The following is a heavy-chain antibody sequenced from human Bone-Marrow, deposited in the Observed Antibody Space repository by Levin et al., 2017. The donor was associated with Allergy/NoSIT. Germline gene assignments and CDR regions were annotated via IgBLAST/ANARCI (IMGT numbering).Heavy chain of an antibody. J-gene: IGHJ4*02. Sequence: GGSLRLSCAASGFTISTNYMSWVRQVPGKGLEWVSIIHSGGRNNYADSVKGRFTISRDNYNNTLYLQMNSLRGEDTAIYYCARDDVVATNHWGQGTLVIVSS. CDR3: ARDDVVATNH. CDR1: GFTISTNY. V-gene: IGHV3-66*01. D-gene: IGHD5-12*01. CDR2: IHSGGRN.